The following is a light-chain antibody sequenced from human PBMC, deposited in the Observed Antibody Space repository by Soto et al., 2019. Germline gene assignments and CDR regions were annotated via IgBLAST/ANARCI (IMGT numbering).Light chain of an antibody. Sequence: QSVLTQPASVSGSPGQSITISCTRSSSDVGGHNYVSWYQQHPGKAPKLMIYEVTKRPSGVSNRFSGSKSGNTASLTISGLQAEDEADYYCSSYTFTSTLYVFGTGTKVTVL. CDR1: SSDVGGHNY. J-gene: IGLJ1*01. CDR2: EVT. V-gene: IGLV2-14*01. CDR3: SSYTFTSTLYV.